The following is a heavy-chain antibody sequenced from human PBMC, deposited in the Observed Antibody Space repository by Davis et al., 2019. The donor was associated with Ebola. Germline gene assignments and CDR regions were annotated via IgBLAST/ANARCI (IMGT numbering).Heavy chain of an antibody. V-gene: IGHV3-23*01. Sequence: GESLKISCAASGFTFSHYPMNWVRQAPGKGLEWVSCISGSGASTYYADSVKGRLTVSRDNSKNTVFLQLNGLRVEDTAVYYCAKDIAVAGTGPMDSWGQGTLVTVSS. CDR2: ISGSGAST. J-gene: IGHJ4*02. CDR1: GFTFSHYP. CDR3: AKDIAVAGTGPMDS. D-gene: IGHD6-19*01.